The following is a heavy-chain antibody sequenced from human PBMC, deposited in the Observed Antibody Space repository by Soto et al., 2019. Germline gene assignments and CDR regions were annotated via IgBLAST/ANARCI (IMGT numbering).Heavy chain of an antibody. V-gene: IGHV1-8*01. CDR1: AYTFITYD. Sequence: ASVKVCCKGSAYTFITYDIKWVRQATGQGLEWMGWMNPSNGNAGYAQKFQGRLTMTRNTSISTAYMALSSVTAADTAVYYCARATYSLIDYWGPGTLVTVSP. CDR3: ARATYSLIDY. J-gene: IGHJ4*02. D-gene: IGHD6-13*01. CDR2: MNPSNGNA.